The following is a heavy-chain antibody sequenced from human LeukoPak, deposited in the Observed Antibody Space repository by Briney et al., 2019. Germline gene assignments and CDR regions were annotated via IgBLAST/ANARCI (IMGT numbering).Heavy chain of an antibody. CDR3: ARGGYSGSYYSGQYYYYYMDV. CDR2: IIPIFGTA. CDR1: GGTFSSYA. Sequence: SVKVSCKASGGTFSSYAISWVRQAPGQGLEWMGGIIPIFGTANYAQKFQGRVTITADESTSTAYMELRSLRSEDTAVYYCARGGYSGSYYSGQYYYYYMDVWGKGTTVTISS. J-gene: IGHJ6*03. V-gene: IGHV1-69*13. D-gene: IGHD3-10*01.